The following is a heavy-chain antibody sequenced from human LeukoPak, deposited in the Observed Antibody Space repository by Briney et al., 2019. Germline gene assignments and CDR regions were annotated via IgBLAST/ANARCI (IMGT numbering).Heavy chain of an antibody. D-gene: IGHD5-12*01. CDR2: ISSSSSYI. Sequence: PGGSLRLSCAASGFTFSSYSMNWVRQAPGKGLEWDSSISSSSSYIYYADSVKGRFTISRDNAKNSLYLQMNSLRAEDTALYYCARDRRGYSGYDPMYYFDYWGQGTLVTVSS. J-gene: IGHJ4*02. CDR3: ARDRRGYSGYDPMYYFDY. CDR1: GFTFSSYS. V-gene: IGHV3-21*01.